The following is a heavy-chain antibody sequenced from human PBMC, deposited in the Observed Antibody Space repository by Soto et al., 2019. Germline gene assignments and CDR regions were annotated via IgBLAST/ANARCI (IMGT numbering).Heavy chain of an antibody. CDR1: GFTFSNYG. V-gene: IGHV3-33*01. CDR2: ILNDGSNR. D-gene: IGHD3-10*01. CDR3: ARDDEYSGNGMDV. J-gene: IGHJ6*01. Sequence: QVQLVESGGGVVQPGRSLRLSCAASGFTFSNYGMHWVRQAPGKGLEWVAVILNDGSNRYHADSVKDRFTISRDNSENMLYLQMNSLRAEDTAVYYCARDDEYSGNGMDVWGQGTTVTVSP.